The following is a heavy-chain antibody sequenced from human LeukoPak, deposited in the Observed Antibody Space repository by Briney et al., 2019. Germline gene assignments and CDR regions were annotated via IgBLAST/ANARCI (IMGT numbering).Heavy chain of an antibody. D-gene: IGHD6-13*01. CDR3: ARRGYSSSWPTFDY. Sequence: SETLSLTCTVSGGSISSSSYYWGWIRQPPGKGLEWIGSIYYSGSTYYNPSHKSRVTISVDTSQNQSSLKLSSVTAADTAVYYCARRGYSSSWPTFDYWGQGTLVTVSS. J-gene: IGHJ4*02. CDR1: GGSISSSSYY. CDR2: IYYSGST. V-gene: IGHV4-39*01.